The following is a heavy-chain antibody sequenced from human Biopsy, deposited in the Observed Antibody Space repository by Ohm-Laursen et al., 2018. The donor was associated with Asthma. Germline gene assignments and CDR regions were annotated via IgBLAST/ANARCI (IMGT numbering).Heavy chain of an antibody. V-gene: IGHV2-5*02. D-gene: IGHD6-6*01. CDR3: AHQYSSLRGWAFDP. J-gene: IGHJ5*02. CDR2: IYWDDDK. CDR1: GFSLSTSGVG. Sequence: TQTLTLTCTFSGFSLSTSGVGVGWIRQPPGKALEWLALIYWDDDKRYSPSLKSRLTITKDASKNQVVLPMTNMDPVDTATYYCAHQYSSLRGWAFDPWGQGTLVTVSS.